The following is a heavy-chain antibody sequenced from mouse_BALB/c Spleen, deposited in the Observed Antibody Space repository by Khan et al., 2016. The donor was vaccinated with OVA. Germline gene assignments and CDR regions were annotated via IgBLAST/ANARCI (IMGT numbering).Heavy chain of an antibody. V-gene: IGHV9-3-1*01. D-gene: IGHD1-1*01. J-gene: IGHJ4*01. CDR2: INTYTGEP. CDR3: ARPPYYSYAMDN. CDR1: GHTFTNYG. Sequence: QIQLVQSGPELKKPGETVKLSCKASGHTFTNYGMNWVKQAPEKGLKWMGWINTYTGEPTYADDFNGRFAFSLETSASAAYLQINNLKNEDTATYFCARPPYYSYAMDNWGQGTSVTVSS.